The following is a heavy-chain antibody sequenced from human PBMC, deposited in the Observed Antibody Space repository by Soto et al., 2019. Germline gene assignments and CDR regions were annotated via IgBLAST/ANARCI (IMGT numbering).Heavy chain of an antibody. D-gene: IGHD3-16*01. CDR2: INFYGTTT. CDR1: GFIFSNYW. J-gene: IGHJ4*02. CDR3: ARGGLHAYYQDN. Sequence: EVQLMESGGGLVQPGGSLRLSCAASGFIFSNYWMHWVRQAPGEGLVWVSRINFYGTTTNYADSVKGRFTVSRDNARNTMYLQMNSLRAEETAIYYCARGGLHAYYQDNWGQGILVTVSS. V-gene: IGHV3-74*01.